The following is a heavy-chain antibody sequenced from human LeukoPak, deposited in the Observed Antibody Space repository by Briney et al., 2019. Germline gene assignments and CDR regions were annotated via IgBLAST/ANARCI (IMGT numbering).Heavy chain of an antibody. Sequence: PSETLSLTCSVSGYSISSAYYWGWIRQPPGKGLQWIGTMYHSGSTNYNPSLKSRVTISVDTSKNQFSLKPSSVTAADTAVYFCARGFRGDNFDYWGQGTLVTVSS. CDR1: GYSISSAYY. D-gene: IGHD7-27*01. CDR2: MYHSGST. V-gene: IGHV4-38-2*02. J-gene: IGHJ4*02. CDR3: ARGFRGDNFDY.